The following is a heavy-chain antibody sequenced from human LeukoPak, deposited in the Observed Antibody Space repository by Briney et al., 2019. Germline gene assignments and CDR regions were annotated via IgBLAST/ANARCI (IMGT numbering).Heavy chain of an antibody. CDR2: IYTSGST. V-gene: IGHV4-61*02. Sequence: NPSETLSLTCTDSGGSICSGSYYWRWIRQPAGKGLEWIGRIYTSGSTNYNPSLKSRVTISVGTSKNQFSLKLNSVTAADTAVYYCARELVDIVVVVGALTQPYYFDYWGQGTLVTVSS. J-gene: IGHJ4*02. CDR3: ARELVDIVVVVGALTQPYYFDY. D-gene: IGHD2-15*01. CDR1: GGSICSGSYY.